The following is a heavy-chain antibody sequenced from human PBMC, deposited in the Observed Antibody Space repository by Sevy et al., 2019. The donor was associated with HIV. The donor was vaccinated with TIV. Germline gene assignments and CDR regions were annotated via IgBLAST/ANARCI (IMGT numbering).Heavy chain of an antibody. CDR3: AREGSLIVVVPAALNRLGHYYYGMDV. CDR1: GDSVSSNSAA. CDR2: TYYRSKWYN. J-gene: IGHJ6*02. Sequence: SQTLSLTCAISGDSVSSNSAAWNWIRQSPSRGLERLGRTYYRSKWYNDYAVSVKSRITISPDTSKNQFSLQLNSVTPEDTAVYYCAREGSLIVVVPAALNRLGHYYYGMDVWGQGTTVTVSS. D-gene: IGHD2-2*01. V-gene: IGHV6-1*01.